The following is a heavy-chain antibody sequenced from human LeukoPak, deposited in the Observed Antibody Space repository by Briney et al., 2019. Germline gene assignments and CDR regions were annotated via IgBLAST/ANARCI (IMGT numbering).Heavy chain of an antibody. CDR1: GFTFSSYG. D-gene: IGHD5-18*01. CDR3: ARLRSSYGSDY. Sequence: PGGSLRLSCAASGFTFSSYGMYWVRQAPGKGLEYVSAISSSGGSTYYANSVKGRFTISRDNSKNTLYLQMGSLRPEDMAVYYCARLRSSYGSDYWGQGTLVTVSS. CDR2: ISSSGGST. V-gene: IGHV3-64*01. J-gene: IGHJ4*02.